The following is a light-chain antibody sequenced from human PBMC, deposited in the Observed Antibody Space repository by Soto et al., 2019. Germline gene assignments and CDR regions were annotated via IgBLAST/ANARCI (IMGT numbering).Light chain of an antibody. CDR3: QQYGRSPFT. CDR1: QSVSSNN. Sequence: EIVLTQSPGTLSLSPGERATLSCRASQSVSSNNLAWYQQRPDQAPRVVIYGASTRATGIPERFSGSGSGTDFTLTISRLGPEDFAVYYCQQYGRSPFTFGPATKVDIK. V-gene: IGKV3-20*01. CDR2: GAS. J-gene: IGKJ3*01.